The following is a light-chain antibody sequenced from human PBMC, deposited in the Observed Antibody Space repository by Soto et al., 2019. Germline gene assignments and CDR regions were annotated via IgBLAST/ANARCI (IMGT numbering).Light chain of an antibody. Sequence: QSALTQPASVSGSPGQSITISCTGTSSDIGSYNYISWYQQYPDKGPKLMIYGVTNRPSGVSNRFSGSKSGYTASLTISGLQAEDEADYYCCSYTTTTAYVFGTGTKVTVL. V-gene: IGLV2-14*03. CDR3: CSYTTTTAYV. J-gene: IGLJ1*01. CDR1: SSDIGSYNY. CDR2: GVT.